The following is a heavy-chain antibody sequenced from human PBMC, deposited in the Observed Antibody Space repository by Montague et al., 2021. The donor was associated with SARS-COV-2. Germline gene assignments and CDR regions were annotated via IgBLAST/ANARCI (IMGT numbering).Heavy chain of an antibody. J-gene: IGHJ4*02. Sequence: SETLSLTCTVSGGSISSYYWSWIRQPPGKGLEWIGYIYYSGSTNYNPSLKSRVTISVDTSKNQFSLKLSSVTAAGTAVYYCARGFDYRGQGTLVTVSS. CDR3: ARGFDY. CDR1: GGSISSYY. CDR2: IYYSGST. V-gene: IGHV4-59*01.